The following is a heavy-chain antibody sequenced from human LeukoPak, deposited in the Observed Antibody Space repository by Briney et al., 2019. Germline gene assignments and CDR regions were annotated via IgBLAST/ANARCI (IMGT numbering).Heavy chain of an antibody. J-gene: IGHJ4*02. CDR2: IYYSGSA. CDR1: GGSISSYY. CDR3: ARSYYDYVWGY. Sequence: SETLSLTCTVSGGSISSYYWSWIRQPPGKGLEWIGYIYYSGSANYHPSLKSRVTISVDTSKNRFSLKLSSVTAADTAVYYCARSYYDYVWGYWGQGTLVTVSS. D-gene: IGHD3-16*01. V-gene: IGHV4-59*01.